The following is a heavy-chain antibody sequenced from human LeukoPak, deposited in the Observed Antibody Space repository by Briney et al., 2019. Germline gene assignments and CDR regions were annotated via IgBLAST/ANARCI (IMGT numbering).Heavy chain of an antibody. D-gene: IGHD4-23*01. CDR1: GGSISSSSYY. CDR2: IYYSGST. V-gene: IGHV4-39*01. Sequence: SETLSLTCTVSGGSISSSSYYWGWIRQPPGKGLEWIGSIYYSGSTYYNPSLKSRVTISVDTSKNQFSLKLSSVTAADTAEYYCARRSLDYGGNSYLMDYWGQGTLVTVSS. CDR3: ARRSLDYGGNSYLMDY. J-gene: IGHJ4*02.